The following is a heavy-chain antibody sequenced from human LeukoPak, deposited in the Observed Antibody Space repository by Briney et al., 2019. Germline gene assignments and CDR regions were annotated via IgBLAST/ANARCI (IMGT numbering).Heavy chain of an antibody. CDR2: ISSDGNNK. Sequence: PGGSLRLSCAASGFTFSSYGMHWVRQAPGKGLEWVAVISSDGNNKSYVDSVKGRFTFSRDNSKNTLYLQMNSLRAEDTAVYYCARDIRSSGWYYFDYWGQGTLVTVSS. CDR3: ARDIRSSGWYYFDY. J-gene: IGHJ4*02. V-gene: IGHV3-30*03. CDR1: GFTFSSYG. D-gene: IGHD6-19*01.